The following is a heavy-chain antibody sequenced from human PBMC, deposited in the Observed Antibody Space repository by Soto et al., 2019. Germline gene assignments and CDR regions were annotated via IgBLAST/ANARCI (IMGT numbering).Heavy chain of an antibody. Sequence: QLQVQESGPGLVKPSETLSLTCTVSGGSISSSSYYWGWIRQPPGKGLEWIGTIYYSGSTYYNPSLKSRVTISVDTSKNQFSLILTSVTAADTAVYYCARRGNWNDGGSWGQGTLVTVSS. V-gene: IGHV4-39*01. CDR2: IYYSGST. CDR3: ARRGNWNDGGS. CDR1: GGSISSSSYY. D-gene: IGHD1-1*01. J-gene: IGHJ4*02.